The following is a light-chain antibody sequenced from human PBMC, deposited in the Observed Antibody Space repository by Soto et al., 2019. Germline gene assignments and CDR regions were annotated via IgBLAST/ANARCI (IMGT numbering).Light chain of an antibody. CDR2: EAS. CDR3: QQYNDYLWT. Sequence: DVQMTQSPSSLSASVGDRVTITCRASQDVRAYLNWYQQKPGKAPKLLIYEASTLEGGVPSRFSGRGYGTEFTLTISSLQPDDFATYYCQQYNDYLWTFGQGTKVDIK. CDR1: QDVRAY. V-gene: IGKV1-39*01. J-gene: IGKJ1*01.